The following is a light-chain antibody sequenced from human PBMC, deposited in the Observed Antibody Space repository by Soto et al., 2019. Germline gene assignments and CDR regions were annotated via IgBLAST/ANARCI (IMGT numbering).Light chain of an antibody. J-gene: IGKJ1*01. V-gene: IGKV1-5*03. CDR1: QSIGSW. CDR2: KAS. Sequence: DIQMTQSPSTLSASVGDRVIIVCRASQSIGSWLAWYQQKPGKAPKLLIYKASSLESGVPSRFSGSGSGTEFTLTIRSLQPDDFATYYCHQYYSYPWTFGQGTKVDIK. CDR3: HQYYSYPWT.